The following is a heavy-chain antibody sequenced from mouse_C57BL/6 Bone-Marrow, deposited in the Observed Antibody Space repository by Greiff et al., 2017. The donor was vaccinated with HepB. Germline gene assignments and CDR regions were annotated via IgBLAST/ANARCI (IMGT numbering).Heavy chain of an antibody. Sequence: VQLQQSGPVLVKPGASVKMSCKASGYTFTDYYMNWVKQSHGKSLEWIGVINPYNGGTSYNQKFKGKATLTVDKSSSTAYMELNSLTSEDSAVYYCAREGGYGNYVFDYWGQGTTLTVSS. V-gene: IGHV1-19*01. D-gene: IGHD2-10*02. CDR1: GYTFTDYY. CDR2: INPYNGGT. CDR3: AREGGYGNYVFDY. J-gene: IGHJ2*01.